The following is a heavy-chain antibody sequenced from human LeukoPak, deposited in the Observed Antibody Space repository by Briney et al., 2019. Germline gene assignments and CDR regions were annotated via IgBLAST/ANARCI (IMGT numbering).Heavy chain of an antibody. J-gene: IGHJ6*03. Sequence: ASVKVSCKPSGYTLAGNYMHWVRLAPRPGPGWEGLINLNSGGTNYAQKFQGRVTMTRDTAIRTAYMELSRMRSDDTAVYYCAREGNVVVPAAEYYYYYYYMDVWGKGTTVTVSS. D-gene: IGHD2-2*01. CDR2: INLNSGGT. V-gene: IGHV1-2*02. CDR3: AREGNVVVPAAEYYYYYYYMDV. CDR1: GYTLAGNY.